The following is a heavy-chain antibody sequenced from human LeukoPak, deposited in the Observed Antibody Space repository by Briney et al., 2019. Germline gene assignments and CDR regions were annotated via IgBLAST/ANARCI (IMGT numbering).Heavy chain of an antibody. Sequence: SETLSLTCTVSGGSISSSSYYRGWIRQPPGKGLEWIGSIYYSGSTYYNPSLKSRVTISVDTSKNQFSLKLSSVTAADTAVYYCASVLAAAGPGNTPYYYYYYMDVWGKGTTVTVSS. CDR2: IYYSGST. D-gene: IGHD6-13*01. CDR3: ASVLAAAGPGNTPYYYYYYMDV. J-gene: IGHJ6*03. V-gene: IGHV4-39*07. CDR1: GGSISSSSYY.